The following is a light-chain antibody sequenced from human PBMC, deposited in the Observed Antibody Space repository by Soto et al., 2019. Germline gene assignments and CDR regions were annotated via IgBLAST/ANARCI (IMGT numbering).Light chain of an antibody. J-gene: IGLJ3*02. Sequence: QSVLTQPPSASGTPGQRVTISCSGSSSNLGSNFVYWYQQLPGAAPKLLISRNNERPSGVPDRFSGSKSGTSASLAISGLRSEDEAEYHCAAWDDSLSGVVFGGGTQLTVL. V-gene: IGLV1-47*01. CDR2: RNN. CDR1: SSNLGSNF. CDR3: AAWDDSLSGVV.